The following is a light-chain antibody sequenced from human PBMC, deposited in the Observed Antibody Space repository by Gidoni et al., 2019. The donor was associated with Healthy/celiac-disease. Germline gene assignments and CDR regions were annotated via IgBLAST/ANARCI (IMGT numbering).Light chain of an antibody. Sequence: QSALTQPASVSGSPGQSITISCTGTSSDVGGYNYVSCYQQHPSKAPKLMIYEVSNRPSGVSNRFSGSKSGNTASLTISGLQAEDEADYYCSSYTSSSTLVFGGGTKLTVL. CDR1: SSDVGGYNY. V-gene: IGLV2-14*01. J-gene: IGLJ2*01. CDR3: SSYTSSSTLV. CDR2: EVS.